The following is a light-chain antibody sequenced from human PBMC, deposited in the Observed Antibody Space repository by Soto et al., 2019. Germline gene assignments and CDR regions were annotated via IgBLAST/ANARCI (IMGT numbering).Light chain of an antibody. CDR1: QGISNY. J-gene: IGKJ3*01. CDR2: GAS. V-gene: IGKV1-27*01. CDR3: QKYDSAPFT. Sequence: DIQMTQSPSSLSASVGDRVTITCRASQGISNYLAWYQQKSWKVPKLLMYGASTLQPGVPSRFSGSGSGTDFTLTISSLQPEDVATYYCQKYDSAPFTFGHGTKVD.